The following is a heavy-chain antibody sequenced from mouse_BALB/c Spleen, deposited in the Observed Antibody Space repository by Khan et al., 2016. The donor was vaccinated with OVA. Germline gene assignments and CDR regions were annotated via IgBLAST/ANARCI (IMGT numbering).Heavy chain of an antibody. CDR2: IYPGTDNT. J-gene: IGHJ2*01. Sequence: VELVESGAELVRPGASVKLSCKTSGYIFTSYWIHWVKQRSEQGLEWIARIYPGTDNTYYNEKFKDKATLTADKSSSTAYMQLSSLKSEDSAVYFCAREEALYYFDYWGQGTTLTVSS. V-gene: IGHV1-76*01. CDR1: GYIFTSYW. CDR3: AREEALYYFDY. D-gene: IGHD3-2*02.